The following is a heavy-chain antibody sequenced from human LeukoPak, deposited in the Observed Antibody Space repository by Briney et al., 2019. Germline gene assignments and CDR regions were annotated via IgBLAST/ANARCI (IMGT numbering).Heavy chain of an antibody. CDR2: ISGSGGST. CDR3: AKHYYDSSGYYYFDY. D-gene: IGHD3-22*01. J-gene: IGHJ4*02. Sequence: GGSLRLSCAASGFTFSSYAMSWVRQAPGKGLEWVSAISGSGGSTYYADSVKGRFTVSRDNSKNTLYLQMNSLRDEDTAVYYCAKHYYDSSGYYYFDYWGQGTLVTVSS. CDR1: GFTFSSYA. V-gene: IGHV3-23*01.